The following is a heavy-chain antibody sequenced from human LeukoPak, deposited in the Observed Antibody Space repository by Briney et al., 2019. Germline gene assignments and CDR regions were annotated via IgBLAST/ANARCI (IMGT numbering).Heavy chain of an antibody. CDR3: ASWKATNSLGD. CDR2: IYYSGST. D-gene: IGHD1-1*01. V-gene: IGHV4-59*01. Sequence: SETLSLTCTVSGGSISTYYWSWIRQPPGKGLEWIGYIYYSGSTNYNPSLKSRVTISVDTSKNQFSLKLSSVTAADTAVYYCASWKATNSLGDWGQGTLVTVSS. CDR1: GGSISTYY. J-gene: IGHJ4*02.